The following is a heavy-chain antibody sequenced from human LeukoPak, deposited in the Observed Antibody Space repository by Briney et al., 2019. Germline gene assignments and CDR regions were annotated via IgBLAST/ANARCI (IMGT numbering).Heavy chain of an antibody. CDR2: IYHSGST. V-gene: IGHV4-38-2*02. Sequence: PSETLSLTCAVSGYSISSGYYWGWIRQPPGKGLEWIGSIYHSGSTYYNPSLKSRVTISVDTSKNQFSLKLSSVTAADTAVYYCARDSVLGYCSSTSCYGAFDIWGQGTMVTVSS. D-gene: IGHD2-2*01. J-gene: IGHJ3*02. CDR3: ARDSVLGYCSSTSCYGAFDI. CDR1: GYSISSGYY.